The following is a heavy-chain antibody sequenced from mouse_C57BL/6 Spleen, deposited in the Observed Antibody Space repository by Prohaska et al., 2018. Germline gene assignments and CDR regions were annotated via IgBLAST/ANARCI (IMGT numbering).Heavy chain of an antibody. Sequence: GYTFTDYYMNWVKQSHGKSLEWIGDINPNNGGTSYNQKFKGKATLTVDKSSRTAYMELRSLTSEDSAVYYCARGDFCFDYWGQGTTLTVSS. CDR3: ARGDFCFDY. CDR2: INPNNGGT. V-gene: IGHV1-26*01. D-gene: IGHD3-3*01. J-gene: IGHJ2*01. CDR1: GYTFTDYY.